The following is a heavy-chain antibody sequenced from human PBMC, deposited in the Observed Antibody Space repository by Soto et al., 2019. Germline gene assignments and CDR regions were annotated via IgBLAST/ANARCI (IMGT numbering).Heavy chain of an antibody. D-gene: IGHD2-15*01. J-gene: IGHJ4*02. Sequence: QVQLQESGPGLVKPSETLSLTCTVSGGSISSYYWSWIRQPPGKGLEWIGYIYYSGSTNYNPSLKSRVTISVDTSKNQFSLKLSSVTAADTAVYYCARDASDCSGGSCYYFDYWGQGTLVTVSS. V-gene: IGHV4-59*01. CDR3: ARDASDCSGGSCYYFDY. CDR2: IYYSGST. CDR1: GGSISSYY.